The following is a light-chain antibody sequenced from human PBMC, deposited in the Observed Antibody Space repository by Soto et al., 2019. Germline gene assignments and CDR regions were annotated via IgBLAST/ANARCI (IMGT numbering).Light chain of an antibody. CDR1: QSISSY. Sequence: DIQMTQSPSSLSASVGDRVTITCRASQSISSYLNWYQQKPGKAPKLLIYAASSLQSGVPSRFSGSGSGTDFTPTISSLQPEDFATYYCQHSYSTPRTFGQGTKLEIK. J-gene: IGKJ2*01. CDR3: QHSYSTPRT. V-gene: IGKV1-39*01. CDR2: AAS.